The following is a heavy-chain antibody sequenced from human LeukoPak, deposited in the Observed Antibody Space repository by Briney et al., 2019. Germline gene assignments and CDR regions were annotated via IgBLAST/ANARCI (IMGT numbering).Heavy chain of an antibody. Sequence: GGSLRLSCAASGFTFSNCEMNWVRQAPGKGLEWISYISSSGDTIYYADSVKGRFTISRDNAKRSLYLQLNSLRAEDTAVYYCAREGTVYGDAFDIWGQGTMVTVSS. V-gene: IGHV3-48*03. CDR2: ISSSGDTI. J-gene: IGHJ3*02. CDR1: GFTFSNCE. CDR3: AREGTVYGDAFDI. D-gene: IGHD5/OR15-5a*01.